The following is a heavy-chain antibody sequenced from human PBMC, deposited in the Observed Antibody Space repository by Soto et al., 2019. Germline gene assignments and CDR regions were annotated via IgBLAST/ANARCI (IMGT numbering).Heavy chain of an antibody. CDR3: ARGDYYFDY. Sequence: GGSLRLSCGASGFTFSSYAMHWFRQAPGKGLEWVAVISYDGSNKYYADSVKGRFTISRDNSKNTLYLQMNSLRAEDTAVYYCARGDYYFDYWGQGTLVTVSS. CDR2: ISYDGSNK. J-gene: IGHJ4*02. V-gene: IGHV3-30-3*01. D-gene: IGHD2-21*02. CDR1: GFTFSSYA.